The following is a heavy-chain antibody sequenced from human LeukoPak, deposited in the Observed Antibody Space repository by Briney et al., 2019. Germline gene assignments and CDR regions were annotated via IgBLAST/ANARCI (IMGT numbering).Heavy chain of an antibody. D-gene: IGHD6-13*01. V-gene: IGHV1-69*06. CDR1: GGTFSSYA. CDR3: ARPDSSSYLSYGMDV. Sequence: ASVKVSCKASGGTFSSYAISWVRQAPGQGLEWMGGIIPIFGTANCAQKFQGRVTITADKSTSTAYMELSSLRSEDTAVYYCARPDSSSYLSYGMDVWGKGTTVTVSS. CDR2: IIPIFGTA. J-gene: IGHJ6*04.